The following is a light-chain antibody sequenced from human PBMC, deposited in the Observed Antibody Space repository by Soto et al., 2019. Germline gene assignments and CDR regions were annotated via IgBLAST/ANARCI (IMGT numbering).Light chain of an antibody. CDR1: QGISSY. CDR2: AAS. V-gene: IGKV1-8*01. Sequence: AIRMTQSPSSLSASTGDRVTITCRASQGISSYLAWYQQKPGKAPKLLIYAASTLQSGVPSRFSGSGSVTEFTLTISSLQPDDFATYYCQQYSSHDLLTFGGGTKVDI. CDR3: QQYSSHDLLT. J-gene: IGKJ4*01.